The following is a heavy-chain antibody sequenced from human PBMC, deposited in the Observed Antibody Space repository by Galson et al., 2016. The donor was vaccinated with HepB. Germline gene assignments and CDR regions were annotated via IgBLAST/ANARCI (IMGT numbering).Heavy chain of an antibody. CDR3: ARKPPPVAYYGLDV. D-gene: IGHD3-16*01. J-gene: IGHJ6*02. Sequence: SETLSLTCAVSGASISSNSYWSWVRQAPGKGLEWIGEVYHDGSINYTPSVKSRITISVDKSKNQFSLKLTSMTAADTAVYYCARKPPPVAYYGLDVWGQGTTVFVSS. CDR1: GASISSNSY. V-gene: IGHV4-4*02. CDR2: VYHDGSI.